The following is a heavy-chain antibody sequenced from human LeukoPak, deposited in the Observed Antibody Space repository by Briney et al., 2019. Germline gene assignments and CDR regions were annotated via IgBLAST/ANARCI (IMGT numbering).Heavy chain of an antibody. V-gene: IGHV3-30*04. CDR3: ARGGDYYGSGSYAFDY. CDR2: TSYDGSNK. J-gene: IGHJ4*02. Sequence: PGGSLRLSCAASGFTFSSYAMHWVRQAPGKGLEWVAVTSYDGSNKYYADSVKGRFTISRDNSKNTLYLQMNSLRAEDTAVYYCARGGDYYGSGSYAFDYWGQGTLVTVSS. CDR1: GFTFSSYA. D-gene: IGHD3-10*01.